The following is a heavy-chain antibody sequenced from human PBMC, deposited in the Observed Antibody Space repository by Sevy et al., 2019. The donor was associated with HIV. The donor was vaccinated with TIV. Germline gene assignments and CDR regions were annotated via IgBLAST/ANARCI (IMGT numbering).Heavy chain of an antibody. CDR3: ARDLHNDNGDYRSKHDAFEV. CDR1: GFTFSSYS. J-gene: IGHJ3*01. D-gene: IGHD4-17*01. CDR2: VSSSSSYI. Sequence: GGSLRLSCAASGFTFSSYSMNWVRQAPGKGLQWVSSVSSSSSYIYYADSVRGRFTISRANVKNSLYLQMNSLRAEDTAVYYCARDLHNDNGDYRSKHDAFEVWGQGTMVTVSS. V-gene: IGHV3-21*01.